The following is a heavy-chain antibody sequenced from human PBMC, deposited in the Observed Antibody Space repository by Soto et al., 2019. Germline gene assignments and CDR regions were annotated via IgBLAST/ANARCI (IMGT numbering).Heavy chain of an antibody. D-gene: IGHD2-2*01. CDR3: ARERGGGYCSSTSCYGLHDY. Sequence: QVQLVQSGAEVKKPGASVKVSCKASGYTFTSYGISWVRQAPGQGLEWMGWISAYNGNTNYAQKLQGRVTMTTDTSTSTAYMELRSLRSDDTAVYYCARERGGGYCSSTSCYGLHDYWGQGTLVTVSS. V-gene: IGHV1-18*01. J-gene: IGHJ4*02. CDR2: ISAYNGNT. CDR1: GYTFTSYG.